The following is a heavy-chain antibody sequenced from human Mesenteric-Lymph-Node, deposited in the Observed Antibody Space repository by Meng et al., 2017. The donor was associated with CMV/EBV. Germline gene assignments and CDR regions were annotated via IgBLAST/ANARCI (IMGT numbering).Heavy chain of an antibody. J-gene: IGHJ4*02. Sequence: GSLRLSCAASGFTFSSYWMNWVRQAPGKGLEWVANIKHDGSEKYYVDSVKGRFAISRDNAKNSLYLQVNSLRAEDTAVYYCATSGGPITVFGVAYWGQGTLVTVSS. D-gene: IGHD3-3*01. CDR3: ATSGGPITVFGVAY. V-gene: IGHV3-7*01. CDR2: IKHDGSEK. CDR1: GFTFSSYW.